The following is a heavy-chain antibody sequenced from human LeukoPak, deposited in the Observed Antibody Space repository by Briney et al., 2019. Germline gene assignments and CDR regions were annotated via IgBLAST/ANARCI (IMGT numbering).Heavy chain of an antibody. CDR1: GYTFTSCG. V-gene: IGHV1-18*01. J-gene: IGHJ4*02. CDR2: ISPYNANT. Sequence: ASVKVSCKASGYTFTSCGISWVRQAPGQGLEWMGWISPYNANTNYVQKFQGRVTMTTDTSTTTAYMELRSLRSDDTAVYYCARGGTSGVEYWGQGTLVTVSS. CDR3: ARGGTSGVEY. D-gene: IGHD2-2*01.